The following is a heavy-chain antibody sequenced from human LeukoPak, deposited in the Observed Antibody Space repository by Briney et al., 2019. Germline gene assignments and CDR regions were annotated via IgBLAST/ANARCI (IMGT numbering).Heavy chain of an antibody. CDR2: IYYSGST. Sequence: PSETLSLTCSVSGGSISTYYWSWIRQPPGKGLEWIGYIYYSGSTSYNPSLKSRVTISVDTSKNQFSLDLSSVTAADTAVYYCARHGIVDSTRKYYFDYWGQGTLVTVSS. CDR3: ARHGIVDSTRKYYFDY. CDR1: GGSISTYY. D-gene: IGHD6-13*01. J-gene: IGHJ4*02. V-gene: IGHV4-59*08.